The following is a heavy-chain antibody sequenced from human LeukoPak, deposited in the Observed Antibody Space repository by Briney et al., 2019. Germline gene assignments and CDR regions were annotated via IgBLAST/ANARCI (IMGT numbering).Heavy chain of an antibody. CDR2: FDPEEGET. J-gene: IGHJ4*02. CDR1: GYTLTQLS. D-gene: IGHD2-2*02. CDR3: ARVVPAAIGGGYFDY. Sequence: ASVKVSCKVSGYTLTQLSMHWVRQAPGKGLEWMGGFDPEEGETVYAQKFQGRVTITTDESTSTAYMELSSLRSEDTAVYYCARVVPAAIGGGYFDYWGQGTLVTVSS. V-gene: IGHV1-24*01.